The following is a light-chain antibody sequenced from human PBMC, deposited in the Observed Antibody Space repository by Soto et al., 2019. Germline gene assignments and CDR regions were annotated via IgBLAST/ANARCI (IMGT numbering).Light chain of an antibody. CDR1: SSNIGSNT. J-gene: IGLJ1*01. Sequence: QSVLTQPPSASGTPGQRVAISCSGSSSNIGSNTVNWYQQFPQTAPKLLIYSNNQRPSGVPDRFSGSKSGTSASLAISGLQSEDEDDYYCAAWDDSLHGFYVFGNGTKVTV. V-gene: IGLV1-44*01. CDR3: AAWDDSLHGFYV. CDR2: SNN.